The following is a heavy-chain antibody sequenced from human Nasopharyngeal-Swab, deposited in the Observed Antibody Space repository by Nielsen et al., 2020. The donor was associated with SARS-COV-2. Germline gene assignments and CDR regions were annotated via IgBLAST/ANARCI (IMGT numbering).Heavy chain of an antibody. D-gene: IGHD6-13*01. CDR3: ARSTYSNSRQS. V-gene: IGHV3-74*01. Sequence: GESLKIPCVASGFTFNKNWMHWVRLAPGKGLVWVSCINSDGSTTNYADSVKGRFTISRDNAKNTLDLQMNSLRVEDTALYYCARSTYSNSRQSWGQGTLVTVSS. CDR2: INSDGSTT. J-gene: IGHJ5*02. CDR1: GFTFNKNW.